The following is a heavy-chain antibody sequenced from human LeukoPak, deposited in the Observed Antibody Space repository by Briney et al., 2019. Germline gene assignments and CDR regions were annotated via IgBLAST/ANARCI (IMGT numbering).Heavy chain of an antibody. CDR1: GFTFSSYW. D-gene: IGHD3-9*01. Sequence: GGSLRLTCAASGFTFSSYWMSWVRQAPGKGLEWVAIIKQDGSEKYYVDSVKGRFTISRDNAKNSLYLQMNSLRAEDTAVYYCARAARFFDWLSYYFDYWGQGTLVTVSS. V-gene: IGHV3-7*01. CDR3: ARAARFFDWLSYYFDY. CDR2: IKQDGSEK. J-gene: IGHJ4*02.